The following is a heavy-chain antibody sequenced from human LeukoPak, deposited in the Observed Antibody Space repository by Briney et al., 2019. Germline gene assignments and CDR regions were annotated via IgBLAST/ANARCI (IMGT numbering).Heavy chain of an antibody. CDR1: GFTFSSYS. CDR3: ASVTGDDY. D-gene: IGHD3-10*01. V-gene: IGHV3-21*01. Sequence: ARSLRLSCAASGFTFSSYSMNWVRQAPGKGLEWVSSISSSSSYIYHADSVTGRFTISRDNAKNSLYLQMNSLRAEDTAVYYCASVTGDDYWGQGTLVTVSS. CDR2: ISSSSSYI. J-gene: IGHJ4*02.